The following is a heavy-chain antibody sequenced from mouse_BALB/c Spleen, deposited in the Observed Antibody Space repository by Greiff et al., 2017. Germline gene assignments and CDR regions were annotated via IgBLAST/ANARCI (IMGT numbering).Heavy chain of an antibody. CDR2: ISSGGSYT. D-gene: IGHD2-4*01. J-gene: IGHJ3*01. V-gene: IGHV5-6-4*01. CDR1: GFTFSSFT. CDR3: TRYDYGSY. Sequence: EVKVVESGGGLVKPGGSLKLSCAASGFTFSSFTMSWVRQTPEKRLEWVATISSGGSYTYYPDSVKGRFTISRDNAKNTLYLQMSSLKSEDTAMYYCTRYDYGSYWGQGTLVTVSA.